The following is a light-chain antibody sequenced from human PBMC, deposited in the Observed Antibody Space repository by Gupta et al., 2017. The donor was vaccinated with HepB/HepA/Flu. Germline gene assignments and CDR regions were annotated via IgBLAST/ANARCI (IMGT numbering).Light chain of an antibody. CDR2: DVS. CDR1: SSDVGGYNY. V-gene: IGLV2-14*03. J-gene: IGLJ1*01. CDR3: GSYTTSTTLGV. Sequence: TISCTGTSSDVGGYNYVSWYQQHPGKAPKFIISDVSNRPSGVPNRFSGSKSGNTAALTIPWLQAEDEADYFCGSYTTSTTLGVFGTGTKVTVL.